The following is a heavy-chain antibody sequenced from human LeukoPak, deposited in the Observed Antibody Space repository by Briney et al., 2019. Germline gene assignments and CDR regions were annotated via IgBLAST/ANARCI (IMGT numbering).Heavy chain of an antibody. D-gene: IGHD5-12*01. Sequence: PGRSLRLSCAASGFTFSSYAMHWVRQAPGKGLEWVAVISYDGSNKYYADSVKGRFTISRDNSKNTLYLQMNSLRAEDTAVYYCARDQSGYDLADYWGQGTLVTVSS. CDR1: GFTFSSYA. CDR3: ARDQSGYDLADY. CDR2: ISYDGSNK. J-gene: IGHJ4*02. V-gene: IGHV3-30*04.